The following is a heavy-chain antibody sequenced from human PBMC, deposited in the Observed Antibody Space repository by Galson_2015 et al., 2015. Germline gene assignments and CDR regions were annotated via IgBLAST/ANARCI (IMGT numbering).Heavy chain of an antibody. J-gene: IGHJ5*02. Sequence: TRYSPSFQGQVTISADKSISTAYLQWSSLKASDTAMYYCARGGYGSGSYPRGWFDPWGQGTLVTVSS. D-gene: IGHD3-10*01. CDR2: T. V-gene: IGHV5-51*01. CDR3: ARGGYGSGSYPRGWFDP.